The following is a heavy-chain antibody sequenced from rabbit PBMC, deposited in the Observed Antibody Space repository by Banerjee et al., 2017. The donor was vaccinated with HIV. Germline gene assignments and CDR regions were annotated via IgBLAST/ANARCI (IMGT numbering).Heavy chain of an antibody. CDR2: ISTSSGST. Sequence: QSLEESGGDLVKPGASLTLTCTASGFSFSSIYWICWVRQAPGKGLELIACISTSSGSTYYASWVNGRFTISFDNAQNTVFLQMTSLTAADTATYFCAVGGYAAYALDLWGPGTLVTVS. CDR1: GFSFSSIYW. CDR3: AVGGYAAYALDL. J-gene: IGHJ4*01. D-gene: IGHD6-1*01. V-gene: IGHV1S40*01.